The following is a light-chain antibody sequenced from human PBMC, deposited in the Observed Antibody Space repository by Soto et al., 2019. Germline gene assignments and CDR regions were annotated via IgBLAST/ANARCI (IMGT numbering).Light chain of an antibody. CDR2: DVS. Sequence: QSALTQPASVSGSPGQSITISCSGTSSDVGAYNYVSWYQQHPGKAPRVMIYDVSNRPSGVSNRFSGSKSGNTATLTISGLQAEDEADYYCSSYTSDNTYVFATGTKLIVL. J-gene: IGLJ1*01. CDR3: SSYTSDNTYV. V-gene: IGLV2-14*01. CDR1: SSDVGAYNY.